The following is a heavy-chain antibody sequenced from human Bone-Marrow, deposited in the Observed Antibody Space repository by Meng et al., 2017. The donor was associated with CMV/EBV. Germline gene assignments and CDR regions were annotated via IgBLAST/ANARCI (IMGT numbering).Heavy chain of an antibody. J-gene: IGHJ4*02. CDR3: AIVSRYCRSTSCSWYFDY. D-gene: IGHD2-2*01. CDR1: GFTFDDYA. Sequence: ALRLSCAASGFTFDDYAMHWVRQAPGKGLEWVSGISWNSGSIGYADSVKGRFTIPRDNAKNSLYLQMNNLTAEDTDVYYYAIVSRYCRSTSCSWYFDYWGQGTLVTVSS. V-gene: IGHV3-9*01. CDR2: ISWNSGSI.